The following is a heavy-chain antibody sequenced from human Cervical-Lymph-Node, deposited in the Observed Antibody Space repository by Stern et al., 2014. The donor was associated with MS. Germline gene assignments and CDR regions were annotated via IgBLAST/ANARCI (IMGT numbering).Heavy chain of an antibody. V-gene: IGHV3-74*01. Sequence: EVQLVESGGGLVQPGGSLRLSCAASGFTFSNFWMHWVRQAPGKGLVWVSRINSDGADTKYAASVTGRFTVSRDNAKNTLYLQMDSLRVEDTAIYYCARDPRTTIFGEPMGESWFDPWGRGTQVTVSS. CDR3: ARDPRTTIFGEPMGESWFDP. D-gene: IGHD3-3*01. J-gene: IGHJ5*02. CDR1: GFTFSNFW. CDR2: INSDGADT.